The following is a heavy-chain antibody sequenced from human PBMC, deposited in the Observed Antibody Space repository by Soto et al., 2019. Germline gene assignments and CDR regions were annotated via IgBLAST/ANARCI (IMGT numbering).Heavy chain of an antibody. CDR3: ARDGFGIVVVPFDY. D-gene: IGHD3-22*01. Sequence: PGGSLRLSCAASGFTFSSYSMNWVRQAPGKGLEWVSSISSSSSYIYYADSVKGRFTISRDNAKNSLYLQMNSLRAEDTAVYYCARDGFGIVVVPFDYWGQGTLVTVSS. CDR1: GFTFSSYS. V-gene: IGHV3-21*01. J-gene: IGHJ4*02. CDR2: ISSSSSYI.